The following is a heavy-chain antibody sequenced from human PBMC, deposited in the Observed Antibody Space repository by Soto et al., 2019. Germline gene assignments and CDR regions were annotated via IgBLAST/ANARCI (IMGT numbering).Heavy chain of an antibody. D-gene: IGHD2-8*01. CDR2: ISWNSGSI. V-gene: IGHV3-9*01. CDR3: AEDLGYCTNGVCYNFDY. CDR1: GFTFDDYA. J-gene: IGHJ4*02. Sequence: PGGSLRLSCAASGFTFDDYAMHWVRQAPGKGLEWVSGISWNSGSIGYADSVKGRFTISRDNAKNSLYLQMNSLRAEDTALYYCAEDLGYCTNGVCYNFDYWGQGTLVTVSS.